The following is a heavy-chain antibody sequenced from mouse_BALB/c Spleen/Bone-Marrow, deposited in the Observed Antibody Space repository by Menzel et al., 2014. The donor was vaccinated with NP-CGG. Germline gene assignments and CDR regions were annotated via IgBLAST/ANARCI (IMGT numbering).Heavy chain of an antibody. CDR1: GFSLTNYA. CDR2: IWSGGNT. CDR3: ARSYDYGHYYAMDY. D-gene: IGHD2-4*01. J-gene: IGHJ4*01. Sequence: QVQLQQSGPGLVQPSQSLSITCTVSGFSLTNYAVHWVRQSPGKGLEWLGVIWSGGNTDYNAAFISRLSISKDNSKSQVFFKMNRLQPNDTAIYYCARSYDYGHYYAMDYWGQGTPVTVSS. V-gene: IGHV2-2*02.